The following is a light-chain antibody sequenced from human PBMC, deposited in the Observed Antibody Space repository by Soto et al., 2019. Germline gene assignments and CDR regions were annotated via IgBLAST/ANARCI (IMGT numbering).Light chain of an antibody. CDR3: QQSYSTLTIT. V-gene: IGKV1-39*01. CDR1: ESISRH. J-gene: IGKJ5*01. CDR2: SAS. Sequence: DIQMTQSPSSLSASVGDRVTITCRASESISRHLNWYQQNPGKAPKLLIYSASSLQNGVPSRFSGSVSGTDFTLTISNLQPEDFATYYCQQSYSTLTITFGQGTRLEIK.